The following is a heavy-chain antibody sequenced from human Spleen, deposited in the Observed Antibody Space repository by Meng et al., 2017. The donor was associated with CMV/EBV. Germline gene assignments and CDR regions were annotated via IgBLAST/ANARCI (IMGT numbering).Heavy chain of an antibody. CDR2: IIHGGSP. J-gene: IGHJ4*02. CDR1: GGSRSGAY. Sequence: QVQLKQGGEGLLKPSDNMSVTWAVNGGSRSGAYWNWIRQPPGKGLEWIGEIIHGGSPSYNPSLKSRVTISIDTSKNQLSLMLSSVTAADTAVYYCARRPTGIDYWGQGTLVTVSS. CDR3: ARRPTGIDY. V-gene: IGHV4-34*12. D-gene: IGHD2-8*02.